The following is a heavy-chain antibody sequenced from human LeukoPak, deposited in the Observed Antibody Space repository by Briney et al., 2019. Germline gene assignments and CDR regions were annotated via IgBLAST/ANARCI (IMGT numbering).Heavy chain of an antibody. CDR2: IYSGGST. CDR1: GFTFSSYA. Sequence: PGGSLRLSCAASGFTFSSYAMSWVRQAPGKGLEWVSVIYSGGSTYYADSVKGRFTISRDNSKNTLYLQMNSLRAEDTAVYYCASQDCSSTSCYGYYYYYYMDVWGKGTTVTVSS. CDR3: ASQDCSSTSCYGYYYYYYMDV. D-gene: IGHD2-2*01. V-gene: IGHV3-66*02. J-gene: IGHJ6*03.